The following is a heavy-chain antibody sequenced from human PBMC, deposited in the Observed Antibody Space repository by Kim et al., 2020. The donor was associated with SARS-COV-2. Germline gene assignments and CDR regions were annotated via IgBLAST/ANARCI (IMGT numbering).Heavy chain of an antibody. CDR2: IYYSGST. CDR3: ARLHQYIAAAGTTNYYGMDV. J-gene: IGHJ6*02. V-gene: IGHV4-39*01. CDR1: GGSISSSSYY. D-gene: IGHD6-13*01. Sequence: SETLSLTCTVSGGSISSSSYYWGWIRQPPGKGLEWIGSIYYSGSTYYNPSLKSRVTISVDTSKNQFSLKLSSVTAADTAVYYCARLHQYIAAAGTTNYYGMDVWGQGTTVTVSS.